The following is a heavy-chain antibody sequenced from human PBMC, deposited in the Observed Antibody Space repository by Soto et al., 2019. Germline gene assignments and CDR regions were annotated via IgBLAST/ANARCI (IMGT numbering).Heavy chain of an antibody. D-gene: IGHD3-10*01. Sequence: PXGSLGLSCAASGFTVSSNYMSWVRQAPGKGLEWVSVIYSGGSTYYADSVKGRFTISRDNSKNTLHLQMNSLRAEDTAVYYCARGVITMVRGVIGAFDIWGQGTMVTVSS. CDR2: IYSGGST. V-gene: IGHV3-53*01. CDR3: ARGVITMVRGVIGAFDI. J-gene: IGHJ3*02. CDR1: GFTVSSNY.